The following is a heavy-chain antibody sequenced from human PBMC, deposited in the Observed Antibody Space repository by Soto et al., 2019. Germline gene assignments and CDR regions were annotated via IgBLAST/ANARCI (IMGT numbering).Heavy chain of an antibody. CDR1: GGSFSGYY. J-gene: IGHJ2*01. Sequence: QVQLQQWGAGPLRPLETLSLTCGVSGGSFSGYYWAWIRQSPGKGLEWIGEINDRGSINYNPSPKSRVSITADTSKHTSSLHLRPVPAADTAVYYCAGESHDILTGPPWVWYFDLWGRGTLVTVSS. CDR2: INDRGSI. V-gene: IGHV4-34*01. D-gene: IGHD3-9*01. CDR3: AGESHDILTGPPWVWYFDL.